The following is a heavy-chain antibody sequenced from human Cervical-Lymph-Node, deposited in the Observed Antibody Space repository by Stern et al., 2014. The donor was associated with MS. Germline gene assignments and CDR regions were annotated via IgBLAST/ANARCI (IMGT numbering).Heavy chain of an antibody. Sequence: DQLVESGGGVVQPGRSLRLSCAASGFTFSSYGMHWVRQAPGKGLEWVAVISYDGSNKYYADSVKGRFTISRDNSKNTLYLQMNSLRDEDTAVYYCAKDHYDFWSGYYGLPIDYWGQGTLVTVSS. CDR2: ISYDGSNK. J-gene: IGHJ4*02. CDR1: GFTFSSYG. V-gene: IGHV3-30*18. D-gene: IGHD3-3*01. CDR3: AKDHYDFWSGYYGLPIDY.